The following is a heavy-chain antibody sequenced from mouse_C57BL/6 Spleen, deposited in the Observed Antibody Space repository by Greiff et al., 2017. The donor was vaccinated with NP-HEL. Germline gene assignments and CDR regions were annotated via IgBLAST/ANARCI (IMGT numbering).Heavy chain of an antibody. J-gene: IGHJ3*01. D-gene: IGHD4-1*01. V-gene: IGHV1-61*01. CDR1: GYTFTSYW. Sequence: QVQLQQPGAELVRPGSSVKLSCKASGYTFTSYWMDWVKQRPGQGLEWIGNIYPSDSETHYNQKFKDKATLTVDKSSSTAYMQLSSLTSEDSAVYYCASITGKEPCAYWGQGTLVTVSA. CDR3: ASITGKEPCAY. CDR2: IYPSDSET.